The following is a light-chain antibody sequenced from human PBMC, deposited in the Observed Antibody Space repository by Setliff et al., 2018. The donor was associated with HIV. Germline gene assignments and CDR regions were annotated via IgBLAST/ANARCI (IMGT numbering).Light chain of an antibody. V-gene: IGLV2-14*01. J-gene: IGLJ2*01. Sequence: ALTQPASVSGSPGQSITISCTGTSSDVGGYNYVSWYQQHPGKAPKLIIYEVNNRPSGVSNRFSGSKSGNAASLTISRLQAEDEADYYCSSYTSSSTYVVFGGGTKVTVL. CDR3: SSYTSSSTYVV. CDR2: EVN. CDR1: SSDVGGYNY.